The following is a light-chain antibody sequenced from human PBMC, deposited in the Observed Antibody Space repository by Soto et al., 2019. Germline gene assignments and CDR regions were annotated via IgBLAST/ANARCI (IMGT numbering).Light chain of an antibody. Sequence: AIQMTQSPSSLSASVGDRVTITCRASQGIRNDLGWYQQRPGRAPRLLIYTSSKLQSGVPSRFRGSGSGTDFTLTISSLQAEEFATYYCLQDYAYPRTFGQGTKVEI. CDR1: QGIRND. V-gene: IGKV1-6*01. J-gene: IGKJ1*01. CDR3: LQDYAYPRT. CDR2: TSS.